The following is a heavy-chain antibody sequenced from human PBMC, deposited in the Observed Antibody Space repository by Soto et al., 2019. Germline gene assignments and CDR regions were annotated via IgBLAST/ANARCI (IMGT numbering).Heavy chain of an antibody. CDR2: INPNNGNT. D-gene: IGHD2-15*01. J-gene: IGHJ5*02. CDR3: ARGIATGQLDP. CDR1: GYTFTRYT. V-gene: IGHV1-3*01. Sequence: ASVKVSCKASGYTFTRYTMNWVRQAPGQRLEWMGWINPNNGNTKSSQKFQDRVIITRDTCASTAYMDLSSLRSEDTAVYYCARGIATGQLDPWGQGTLVTVSS.